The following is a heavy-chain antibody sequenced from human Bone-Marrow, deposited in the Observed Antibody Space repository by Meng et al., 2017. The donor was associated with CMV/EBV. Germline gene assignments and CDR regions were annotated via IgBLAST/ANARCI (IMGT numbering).Heavy chain of an antibody. CDR3: ARDGIPSRDDAFDI. J-gene: IGHJ3*02. V-gene: IGHV3-7*01. CDR2: IKEDGSEK. D-gene: IGHD1-14*01. CDR1: GFNFNTYW. Sequence: GGSLRLSCAASGFNFNTYWMSWVRQAPGKGLEWVASIKEDGSEKYYVDSVKGRFTISRDNAKNSLYLQMSSLRAEDTAVYYCARDGIPSRDDAFDIWGQGTMVTVSS.